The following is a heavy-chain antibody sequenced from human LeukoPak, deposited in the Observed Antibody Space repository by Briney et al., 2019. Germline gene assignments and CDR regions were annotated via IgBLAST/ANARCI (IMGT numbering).Heavy chain of an antibody. CDR2: MYTSGST. Sequence: SETLSLTCTVSGGSISSTSYYWSWIRQPAGKGLEWIGRMYTSGSTTYNPSLKGRVTMPVDTSKNQFSLKLSSVTAADTAVYYCARSHAWVDPWGQGTLVTVSS. CDR3: ARSHAWVDP. CDR1: GGSISSTSYY. V-gene: IGHV4-61*02. J-gene: IGHJ5*02.